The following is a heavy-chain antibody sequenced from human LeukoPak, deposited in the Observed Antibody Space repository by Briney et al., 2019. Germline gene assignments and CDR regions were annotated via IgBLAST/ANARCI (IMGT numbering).Heavy chain of an antibody. J-gene: IGHJ4*02. CDR1: GGSISSYY. CDR2: IYYSGST. D-gene: IGHD2-2*01. V-gene: IGHV4-59*01. Sequence: SETLSLTCTVSGGSISSYYWSWIRQPPGEGLEWIGYIYYSGSTNYNPSLKSRVTISVDTSKNQFSLKLSSVTAADTAVYYCAGEDIVVVPAAMGVWGQGTLVTVSS. CDR3: AGEDIVVVPAAMGV.